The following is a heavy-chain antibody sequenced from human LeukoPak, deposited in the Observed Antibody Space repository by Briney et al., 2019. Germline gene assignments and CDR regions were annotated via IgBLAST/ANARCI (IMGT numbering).Heavy chain of an antibody. CDR3: AREGYSYGHNWFDP. Sequence: GGSLRLSCAASGFTFSSYEMNWVRQAPGKGLEWVSYISSSGSTIYYADSVKGRFTISRDNAKNSLYLQMNSLGAEDTAVYYCAREGYSYGHNWFDPWGQGTLVTVSS. J-gene: IGHJ5*02. CDR2: ISSSGSTI. D-gene: IGHD5-18*01. CDR1: GFTFSSYE. V-gene: IGHV3-48*03.